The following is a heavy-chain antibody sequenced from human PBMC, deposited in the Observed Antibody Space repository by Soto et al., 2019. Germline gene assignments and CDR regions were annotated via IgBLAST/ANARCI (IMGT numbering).Heavy chain of an antibody. CDR2: ISSTGAYI. J-gene: IGHJ3*02. Sequence: EVQLVESGGGLVKPGGSLRLSCAVSGFTFRSYSLTWVRQAPGKGLQWVSSISSTGAYIYYADSVNGRFTISRESAKNSVYLQMNSLRAKDTVVYYCATYALVTGAYLWAFDIWGQGTMVTVSS. V-gene: IGHV3-21*01. CDR1: GFTFRSYS. CDR3: ATYALVTGAYLWAFDI. D-gene: IGHD2-8*02.